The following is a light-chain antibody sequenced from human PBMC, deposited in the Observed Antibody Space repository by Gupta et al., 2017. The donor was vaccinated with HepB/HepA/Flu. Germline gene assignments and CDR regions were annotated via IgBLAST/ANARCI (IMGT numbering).Light chain of an antibody. CDR2: GAS. V-gene: IGKV3-15*01. CDR3: QQYNNWPPLT. Sequence: EIVMTQSPATLSVSPGERATLSCRASQSVSSNLAWYQQKPGQAPRLLIYGASTRATGIPARFSGSGSGTEFTLTSSSRQSEDFAVYYCQQYNNWPPLTFGQGTKVEIK. CDR1: QSVSSN. J-gene: IGKJ1*01.